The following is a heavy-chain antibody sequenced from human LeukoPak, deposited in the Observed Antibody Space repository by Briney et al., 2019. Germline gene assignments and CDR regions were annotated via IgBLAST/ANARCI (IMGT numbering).Heavy chain of an antibody. Sequence: SETLSLTCTVSGGSISSYYWSWIRQPPGKGLEWIGYIYYSESTNYNPSLKSRVTISVDTSKNQFSLKLSSVTAADTAVYYCARALHTDTRLYYYYYMDVWGKGTTVTISS. CDR1: GGSISSYY. CDR3: ARALHTDTRLYYYYYMDV. CDR2: IYYSEST. V-gene: IGHV4-59*01. D-gene: IGHD5-18*01. J-gene: IGHJ6*03.